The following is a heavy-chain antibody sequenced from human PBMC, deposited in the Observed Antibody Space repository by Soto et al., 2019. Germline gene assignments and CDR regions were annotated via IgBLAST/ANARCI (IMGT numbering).Heavy chain of an antibody. J-gene: IGHJ3*02. CDR3: ASNPMIVVDGPAFDI. Sequence: NPSETLSLTSTVSGGSISSSSYYWGWIRQPPGKGLEWIGSIYYSGSTYYNPSLKSRVTISVDTSKNQFSLKLSSVTAADTAVYYCASNPMIVVDGPAFDIWGQGTMVTVSS. V-gene: IGHV4-39*01. D-gene: IGHD3-22*01. CDR1: GGSISSSSYY. CDR2: IYYSGST.